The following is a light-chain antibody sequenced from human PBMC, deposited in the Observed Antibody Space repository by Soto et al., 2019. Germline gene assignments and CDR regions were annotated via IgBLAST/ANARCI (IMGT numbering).Light chain of an antibody. Sequence: EIVMTQSPATLSVSPWGRATLSFMASQSISDTLAWYQQNPGQAPRLLIYGASARTTGFPARFSGSGSGTDYTLTISSLQLEDFATYYCQQSYRAPLTFGPGTKVDIK. CDR2: GAS. CDR1: QSISDT. J-gene: IGKJ3*01. CDR3: QQSYRAPLT. V-gene: IGKV3-15*01.